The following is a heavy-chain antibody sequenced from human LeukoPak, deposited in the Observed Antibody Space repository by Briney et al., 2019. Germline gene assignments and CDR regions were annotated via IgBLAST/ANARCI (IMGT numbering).Heavy chain of an antibody. CDR1: GGSISSFD. J-gene: IGHJ4*02. Sequence: ETRSPTSPVSGGSISSFDRSWIRQPPGKGLEWIGYIYYSGSTNYNPSLKSRVTISVDTSKNQCSPKLSFVTAADTAVYYWARDNVSTSGLAAASITRKWCDYWGQGTLVTVSS. CDR3: ARDNVSTSGLAAASITRKWCDY. CDR2: IYYSGST. V-gene: IGHV4-59*01. D-gene: IGHD6-13*01.